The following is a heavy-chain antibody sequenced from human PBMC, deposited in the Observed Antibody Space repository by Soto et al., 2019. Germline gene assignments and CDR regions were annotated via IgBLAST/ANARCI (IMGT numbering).Heavy chain of an antibody. CDR3: ARDDRRSRGSRWSRGGDAFDI. CDR2: ISAYNGNT. V-gene: IGHV1-18*01. Sequence: QVQLVQSGAEVKKPGASVKVSCKASGYTFTSYGISWVRQAPGQGLEWMGWISAYNGNTNYAQKLQGRVTMTTNTATSTAYMELRSLRSDDTAVYYCARDDRRSRGSRWSRGGDAFDIWGQGTMVTVSS. D-gene: IGHD6-13*01. CDR1: GYTFTSYG. J-gene: IGHJ3*02.